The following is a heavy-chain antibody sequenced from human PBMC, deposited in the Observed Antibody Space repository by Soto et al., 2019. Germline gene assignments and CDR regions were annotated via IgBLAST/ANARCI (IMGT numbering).Heavy chain of an antibody. CDR2: IYYSGST. Sequence: QLQLQESGPGLVKPSETLSLTCTVSGGSISSSLYYWGWIRQPPGKGLGWIGSIYYSGSTYYNPCRRSRGPISVDTSKNQFPLELYSVTAADTSVYYCARRDDYGDYEVFDYWGQGTLVTVSS. CDR1: GGSISSSLYY. CDR3: ARRDDYGDYEVFDY. J-gene: IGHJ4*02. D-gene: IGHD4-17*01. V-gene: IGHV4-39*01.